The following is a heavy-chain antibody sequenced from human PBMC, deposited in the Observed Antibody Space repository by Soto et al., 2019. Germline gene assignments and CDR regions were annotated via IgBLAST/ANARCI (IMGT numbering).Heavy chain of an antibody. Sequence: GGSLRLSCAASGFTFSSYAMHWVRQAPGKGLEWVAVISYDGSNKYYADSVKGRFTISRDNSKNTLYLQMNSLRAEDTAVYYCARDLVDSSGWYDYYYGMDVWGQGTTVTVSS. CDR1: GFTFSSYA. CDR3: ARDLVDSSGWYDYYYGMDV. CDR2: ISYDGSNK. J-gene: IGHJ6*02. V-gene: IGHV3-30-3*01. D-gene: IGHD6-19*01.